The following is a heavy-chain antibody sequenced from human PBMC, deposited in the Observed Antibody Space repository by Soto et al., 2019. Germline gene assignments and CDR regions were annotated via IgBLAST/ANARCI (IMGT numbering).Heavy chain of an antibody. CDR1: GGSFSGHS. D-gene: IGHD3-22*01. CDR3: STRAYDTNAYYRLDP. CDR2: INHSGRV. J-gene: IGHJ5*01. Sequence: SETLSLTCAVYGGSFSGHSWTWIRQSPGKGLEWIGDINHSGRVNYSPSLKSRVTISLDTSKNQFSLTLSAVTAADTAMYYCSTRAYDTNAYYRLDPRGQGTMVPVSS. V-gene: IGHV4-34*01.